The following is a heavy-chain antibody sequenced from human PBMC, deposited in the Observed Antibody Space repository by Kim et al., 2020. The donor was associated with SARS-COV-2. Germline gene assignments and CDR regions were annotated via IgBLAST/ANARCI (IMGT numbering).Heavy chain of an antibody. V-gene: IGHV4-39*01. CDR3: ARYPRWFGELSPPDY. J-gene: IGHJ4*02. Sequence: SETPSLTCTVSGGSISSSSYYWGWIRQPLGKGLEWIGSIYYSGSTYYNPSLKSRVTISVDTSKNQFSLKLSSVTAADTAVYYCARYPRWFGELSPPDYWGQGTLVTVSS. CDR1: GGSISSSSYY. CDR2: IYYSGST. D-gene: IGHD3-10*01.